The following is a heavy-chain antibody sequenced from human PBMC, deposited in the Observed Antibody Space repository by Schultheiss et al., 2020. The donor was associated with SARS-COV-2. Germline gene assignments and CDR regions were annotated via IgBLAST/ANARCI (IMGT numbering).Heavy chain of an antibody. V-gene: IGHV4-59*01. Sequence: GSLRLSCTVSGGSISSYYWSWIRQPPGKGLEWIGYIYYSGSTYYNPSLKSRVTISVDTSKNQFSLKLSSVTAADTAVYYCARRAYGEAFDIWGQGTMVTVSS. CDR2: IYYSGST. D-gene: IGHD2-8*01. CDR3: ARRAYGEAFDI. CDR1: GGSISSYY. J-gene: IGHJ3*02.